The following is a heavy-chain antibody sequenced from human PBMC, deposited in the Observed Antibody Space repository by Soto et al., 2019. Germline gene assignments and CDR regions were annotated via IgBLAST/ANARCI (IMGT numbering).Heavy chain of an antibody. J-gene: IGHJ4*02. D-gene: IGHD5-18*01. V-gene: IGHV3-21*01. CDR1: GFTFSSYC. CDR2: ISSSSSYI. Sequence: EVQLVESGGGLVKPGGSLRLSCAASGFTFSSYCMNWVRQAPGKGLEWVSSISSSSSYIYYADSVKGRFTISRDNAKNSLYLQMNSLRAEDTAVYYCARVDTAMASFDYWGQGTLVTVSS. CDR3: ARVDTAMASFDY.